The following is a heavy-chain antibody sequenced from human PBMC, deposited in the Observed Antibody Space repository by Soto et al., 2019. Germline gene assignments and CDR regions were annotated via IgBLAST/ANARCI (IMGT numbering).Heavy chain of an antibody. D-gene: IGHD6-13*01. V-gene: IGHV3-23*01. Sequence: SLRLSCAASGFTFSSYAMSWVRQAPGKGLEWVSAISGSGGSTYYADSVEGRFTISRDNSKNTLYLQMNSLRAEDTAVYYCAKGSYSSSWYSRRGMDVWGQGTTVTVSS. CDR2: ISGSGGST. J-gene: IGHJ6*02. CDR3: AKGSYSSSWYSRRGMDV. CDR1: GFTFSSYA.